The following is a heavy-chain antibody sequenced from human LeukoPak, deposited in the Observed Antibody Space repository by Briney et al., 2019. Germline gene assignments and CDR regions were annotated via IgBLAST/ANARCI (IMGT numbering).Heavy chain of an antibody. CDR1: GFTFSSYA. Sequence: GGSLRLSCAASGFTFSSYAMSWARQAPGKGLEWVSAISGSGGSTYYADSVKGRFTISRDNSKNTLYLQMNSLRAEDTAVYYCAKDRHYYDSSGSIFGYWGQGTLVTVSS. J-gene: IGHJ4*02. V-gene: IGHV3-23*01. CDR3: AKDRHYYDSSGSIFGY. D-gene: IGHD3-22*01. CDR2: ISGSGGST.